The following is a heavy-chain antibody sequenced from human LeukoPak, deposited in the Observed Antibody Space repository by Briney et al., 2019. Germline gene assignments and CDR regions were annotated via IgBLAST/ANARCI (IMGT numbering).Heavy chain of an antibody. CDR2: ISTSGTT. J-gene: IGHJ4*02. Sequence: PSETLSLTCTVSGGSITSYYWSWIRQPAGKGLECIGRISTSGTTNYNPSLKSRVTMSVDTSKNQFSLKLSSVTAADTALYYCASSGYKFGGSYWWFDYWGQGTLVTVSS. CDR3: ASSGYKFGGSYWWFDY. V-gene: IGHV4-4*07. D-gene: IGHD1-26*01. CDR1: GGSITSYY.